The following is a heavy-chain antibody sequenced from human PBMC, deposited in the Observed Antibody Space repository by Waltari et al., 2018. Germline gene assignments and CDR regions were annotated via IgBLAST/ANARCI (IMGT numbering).Heavy chain of an antibody. CDR1: GGSISSYY. CDR3: ARFGVVPLGAFDI. V-gene: IGHV4-59*01. D-gene: IGHD3-3*01. J-gene: IGHJ3*02. CDR2: IYYSGST. Sequence: QVQLQESGPGLVKPSETLSLTCTVSGGSISSYYWSWIRQPPGKGLEWIGYIYYSGSTNYNPSLKSRVTISVDTSKTLFSLKLSSVTAADTAVYYCARFGVVPLGAFDIWGQGTMVTVSS.